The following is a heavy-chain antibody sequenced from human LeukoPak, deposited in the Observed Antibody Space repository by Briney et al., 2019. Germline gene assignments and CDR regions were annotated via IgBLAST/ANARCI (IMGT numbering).Heavy chain of an antibody. CDR3: TTQQWLVPDLDY. CDR1: GFTFSSYE. CDR2: ISSSGTII. V-gene: IGHV3-48*03. Sequence: GGSLRLSCAASGFTFSSYEMNWVRQAPGKGLEWVSHISSSGTIIYYADSVKGRFTISRDNAKNSLYLQMNSLRAEDTAVYYCTTQQWLVPDLDYWGQGTLVTVSS. J-gene: IGHJ4*02. D-gene: IGHD6-19*01.